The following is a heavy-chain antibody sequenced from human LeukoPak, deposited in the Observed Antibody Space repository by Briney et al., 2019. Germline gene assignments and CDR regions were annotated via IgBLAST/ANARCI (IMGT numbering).Heavy chain of an antibody. V-gene: IGHV3-21*01. CDR3: ASGPGDYGDDF. J-gene: IGHJ4*02. D-gene: IGHD4-17*01. Sequence: GGSLRLSCAASGFTFSSYSMNWVRQAPGKGLEWVSSISSSSSYIYYADSVKGRFTISRDNAKNSLYLQMNSLRAEDTAVYYCASGPGDYGDDFWGQGTLVTVSS. CDR1: GFTFSSYS. CDR2: ISSSSSYI.